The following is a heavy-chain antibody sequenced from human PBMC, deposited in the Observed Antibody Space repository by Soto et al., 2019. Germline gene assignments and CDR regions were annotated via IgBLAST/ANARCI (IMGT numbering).Heavy chain of an antibody. D-gene: IGHD6-13*01. V-gene: IGHV3-48*01. CDR1: GFTFSSYA. CDR3: ARGEGSSYDRLYNWFDP. CDR2: ISSSSSTI. Sequence: GGSLRLSCAASGFTFSSYAMSWVRQAPGKGLEWVSYISSSSSTIYYADSVKGRFTISRDNAKNSLYLQMNSLRAEDTAVYYCARGEGSSYDRLYNWFDPWGQGTLVTVSS. J-gene: IGHJ5*02.